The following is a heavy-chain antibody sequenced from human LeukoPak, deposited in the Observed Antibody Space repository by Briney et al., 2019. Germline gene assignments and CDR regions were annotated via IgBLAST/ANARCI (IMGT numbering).Heavy chain of an antibody. CDR3: ATQVCRGNSCYSSLDF. Sequence: ASVKVSCKLSGYTFTELAMHRVRQAPGKGVEWLGGFDPDAGQTIYGQKFQGRLTMTEDTSTDTAFMDLSSLRSEDTAVYYCATQVCRGNSCYSSLDFWGQGTLVTVSS. J-gene: IGHJ4*02. V-gene: IGHV1-24*01. CDR2: FDPDAGQT. D-gene: IGHD2-15*01. CDR1: GYTFTELA.